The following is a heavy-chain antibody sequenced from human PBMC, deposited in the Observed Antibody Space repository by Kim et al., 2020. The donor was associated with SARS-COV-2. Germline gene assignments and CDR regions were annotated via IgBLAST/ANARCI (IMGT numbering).Heavy chain of an antibody. D-gene: IGHD6-13*01. J-gene: IGHJ6*02. CDR1: GFTFSDYY. CDR3: ARDGDGIAAAGPYYYGMDV. V-gene: IGHV3-11*06. CDR2: ISSSSSYT. Sequence: GGSLRLSCAASGFTFSDYYMSWIRQAPGKGLEWVSYISSSSSYTNYADSVKGRFTISRDNAKNSLYLQMNSLRAEDTAVYYCARDGDGIAAAGPYYYGMDVWGQGTTVTVSS.